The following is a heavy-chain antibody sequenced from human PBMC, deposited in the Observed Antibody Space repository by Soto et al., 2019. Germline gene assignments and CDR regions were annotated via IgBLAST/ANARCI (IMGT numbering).Heavy chain of an antibody. CDR2: IYWADDN. Sequence: QITLNESGPTQVKPRQTLTLTCTFSGFSLTTSGVGVGWIRQSPGKAPEWLALIYWADDNRYSPSLKSRLTITKDTSTNQVALTMADLDPADTATYYCAHRVLRTVFGLVTTTATYFDFWGQGTPVAVSS. D-gene: IGHD3-3*01. CDR3: AHRVLRTVFGLVTTTATYFDF. CDR1: GFSLTTSGVG. V-gene: IGHV2-5*02. J-gene: IGHJ4*02.